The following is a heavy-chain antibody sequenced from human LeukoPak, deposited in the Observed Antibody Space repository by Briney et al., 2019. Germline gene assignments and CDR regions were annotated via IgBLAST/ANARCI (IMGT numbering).Heavy chain of an antibody. CDR2: IYYRGST. CDR3: ARLRTMVREVWRYYYGMDV. CDR1: GGSISSYY. Sequence: PSETLSLTCTVSGGSISSYYWSWIRQPPGKGLEWSGYIYYRGSTNYNPPLKSRVTISVDTSKNPCSLKLSSVTAADTAVYYCARLRTMVREVWRYYYGMDVWGQGTTVTVSS. D-gene: IGHD3-10*01. J-gene: IGHJ6*02. V-gene: IGHV4-59*08.